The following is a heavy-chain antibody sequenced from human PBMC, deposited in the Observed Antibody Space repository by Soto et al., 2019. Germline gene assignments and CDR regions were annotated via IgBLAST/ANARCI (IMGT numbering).Heavy chain of an antibody. Sequence: SETLSLTCTVSGGSISSYYWSWLRQPPGKGLEWIGYIYYSGSTNYNPSLKSRVTISVDTSKNQFSLKLSSVTAADTAVYYCARTVVAATTGAKNWFDPWGQGTLVTLSS. CDR1: GGSISSYY. J-gene: IGHJ5*02. D-gene: IGHD2-15*01. V-gene: IGHV4-59*01. CDR2: IYYSGST. CDR3: ARTVVAATTGAKNWFDP.